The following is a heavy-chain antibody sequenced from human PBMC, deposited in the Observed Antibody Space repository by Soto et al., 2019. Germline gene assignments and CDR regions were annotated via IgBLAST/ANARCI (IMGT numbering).Heavy chain of an antibody. V-gene: IGHV2-70*01. CDR3: ALFRYYLIGHFFQL. Sequence: SGAPVVNPAETLTLTYTFSGVSLSPPEKYVSWFRQSPGKSLDWLAVIKWDGDRYYSHSMNTRVTISEATPKIQLIVTIPILEPVDTATYYCALFRYYLIGHFFQLWGPGILVNVS. CDR2: IKWDGDR. CDR1: GVSLSPPEKY. D-gene: IGHD3-3*02. J-gene: IGHJ4*02.